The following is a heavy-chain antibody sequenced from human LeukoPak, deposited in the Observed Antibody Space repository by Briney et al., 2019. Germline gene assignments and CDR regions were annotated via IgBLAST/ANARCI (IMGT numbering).Heavy chain of an antibody. Sequence: GGSLRLSCAASGFSFDDYTMHWVRQVPGKGLEWVSLISWDGGSTYYADSVKGRFTISRDNAKNSLYLQMNSLRAEDTAVYYCARGAGNYDSSGYGFWGQGTLVTVSS. CDR1: GFSFDDYT. CDR2: ISWDGGST. V-gene: IGHV3-43*01. CDR3: ARGAGNYDSSGYGF. J-gene: IGHJ4*02. D-gene: IGHD3-22*01.